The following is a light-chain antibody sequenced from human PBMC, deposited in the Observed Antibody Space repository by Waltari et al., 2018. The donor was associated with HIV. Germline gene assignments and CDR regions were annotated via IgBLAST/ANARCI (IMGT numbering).Light chain of an antibody. CDR3: QAWDSNTVV. V-gene: IGLV3-1*01. CDR2: YDS. J-gene: IGLJ2*01. Sequence: SYELTQPPSVSVSPGQTASITSSGDSLGEKYACWYKQKPGQSPVLVIYYDSRRPSGIPERFSGSNSGNTATLTISGTQAMDEADYYCQAWDSNTVVFGGGTKLTVL. CDR1: SLGEKY.